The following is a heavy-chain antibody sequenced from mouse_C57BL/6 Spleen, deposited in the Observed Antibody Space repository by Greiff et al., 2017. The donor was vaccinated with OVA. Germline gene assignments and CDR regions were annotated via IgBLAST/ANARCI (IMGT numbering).Heavy chain of an antibody. Sequence: QVQLQQPGAELVMPGASVKLSCKASGYTFTSYWMHWVKQRPGQGLEWIGEIDPSDSYTNYNQKFKGKSTLTVDKSSSTAYMQLSSLTSEDSAVYYCARGFNWGPGAYWGQGTLVTVSA. CDR1: GYTFTSYW. V-gene: IGHV1-69*01. D-gene: IGHD4-1*02. CDR2: IDPSDSYT. CDR3: ARGFNWGPGAY. J-gene: IGHJ3*01.